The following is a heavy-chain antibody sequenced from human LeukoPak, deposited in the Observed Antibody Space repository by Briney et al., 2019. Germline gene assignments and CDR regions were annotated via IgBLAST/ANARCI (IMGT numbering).Heavy chain of an antibody. V-gene: IGHV4-39*07. CDR2: IYYSGST. D-gene: IGHD3-22*01. J-gene: IGHJ4*02. Sequence: PSETLSLTCTVSGGSISSSSYYWGWIRQPPGKGLEWIGSIYYSGSTYYNPSLKSRVTISVDTSKNQFSLKLSSVTAADTAVYYCARGGSNYDSSGYDNWGQGTLVTVSS. CDR3: ARGGSNYDSSGYDN. CDR1: GGSISSSSYY.